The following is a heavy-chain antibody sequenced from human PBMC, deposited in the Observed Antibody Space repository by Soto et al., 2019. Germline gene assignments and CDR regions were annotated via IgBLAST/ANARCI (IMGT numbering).Heavy chain of an antibody. Sequence: ASLKVFSTASGYTFTSHRLHWVSQATGQMLEWMVWINAGNDNTKYSQKFQGRVTITRDTSASTAYMELNSLRAEDTAVYYCARDGVSYFDSRTFWNWIDPWGQGTLVTVSS. CDR3: ARDGVSYFDSRTFWNWIDP. CDR2: INAGNDNT. D-gene: IGHD3-22*01. CDR1: GYTFTSHR. V-gene: IGHV1-3*01. J-gene: IGHJ5*02.